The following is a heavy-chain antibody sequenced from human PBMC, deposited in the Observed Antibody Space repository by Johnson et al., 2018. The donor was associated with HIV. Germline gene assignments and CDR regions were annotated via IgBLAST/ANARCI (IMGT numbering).Heavy chain of an antibody. J-gene: IGHJ3*02. CDR1: GFTFNSYA. Sequence: QVHLVESGGGVVQPGRSLRLSCAASGFTFNSYAMHWVRQAPGKGLEWVAVISYDGSNKYYEDYVKGRFTISRDNSKNTLYVHMNSLRAEDTAVYYCARGKAWIQRWDDAFDIWGQGTMVTLSS. CDR3: ARGKAWIQRWDDAFDI. V-gene: IGHV3-30*04. CDR2: ISYDGSNK. D-gene: IGHD5-18*01.